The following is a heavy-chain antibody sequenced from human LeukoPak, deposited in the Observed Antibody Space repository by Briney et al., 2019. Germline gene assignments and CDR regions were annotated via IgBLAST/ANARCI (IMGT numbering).Heavy chain of an antibody. CDR1: GYTLTSYG. D-gene: IGHD3-10*01. J-gene: IGHJ4*02. CDR3: ATGKWFGELLPFDY. V-gene: IGHV1-18*01. CDR2: ISAYNGNA. Sequence: ASVKVSCKASGYTLTSYGISWVRQAPGQGLEWMGWISAYNGNANYAQKLQGRVTMTEDTSTDTAYMELSSLRSEDTAVYYCATGKWFGELLPFDYWGQGTLVTVSS.